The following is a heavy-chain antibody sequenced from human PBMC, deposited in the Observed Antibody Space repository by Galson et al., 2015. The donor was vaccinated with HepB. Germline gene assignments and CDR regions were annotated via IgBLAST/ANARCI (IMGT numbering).Heavy chain of an antibody. V-gene: IGHV3-23*01. CDR3: AKDQIDSSGYFDY. CDR1: GFTFSSYA. Sequence: SLRLSCAASGFTFSSYAMSWVRQAPGKGLEWVSAISGSGGSTYYADSVKGRFTISRDNSKNTLYLQMNSLRAEDTAVYYCAKDQIDSSGYFDYWGQGTLVTVSS. D-gene: IGHD3-22*01. CDR2: ISGSGGST. J-gene: IGHJ4*02.